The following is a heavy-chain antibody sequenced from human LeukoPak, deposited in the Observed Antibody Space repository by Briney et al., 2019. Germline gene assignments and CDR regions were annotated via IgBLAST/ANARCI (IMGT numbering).Heavy chain of an antibody. J-gene: IGHJ4*02. CDR1: GDSITSGSFY. CDR2: IYYIGST. V-gene: IGHV4-39*01. D-gene: IGHD1-7*01. Sequence: NTSETLSLTCTVSGDSITSGSFYWGWFRQPPGKGLEWIGTIYYIGSTYYNSSLKSRVTISIDTSKNQFSLKLNPVTAADTAIYYCARLYYNWNYIYWGQGTLVAVSS. CDR3: ARLYYNWNYIY.